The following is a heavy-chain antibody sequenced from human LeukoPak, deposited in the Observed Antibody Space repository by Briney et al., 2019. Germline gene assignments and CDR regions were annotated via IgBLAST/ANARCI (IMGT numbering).Heavy chain of an antibody. CDR2: ISGSGGST. CDR1: GFTFSSYG. Sequence: GGSLRLSCAASGFTFSSYGMSWVRQAPGKGLEWVSAISGSGGSTYYADSVKGRFTISRDNSKNTLYLQMNSLRAEDTAVYYCAKDRGRRVPAALNYFDYWGQGTLVTVSS. J-gene: IGHJ4*02. D-gene: IGHD2-2*01. V-gene: IGHV3-23*01. CDR3: AKDRGRRVPAALNYFDY.